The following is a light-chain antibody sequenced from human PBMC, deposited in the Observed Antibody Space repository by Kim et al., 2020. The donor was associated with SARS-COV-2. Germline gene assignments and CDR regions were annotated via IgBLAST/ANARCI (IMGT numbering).Light chain of an antibody. CDR3: QHYGGSPSYT. CDR1: QSVSSTY. V-gene: IGKV3-20*01. CDR2: GAF. Sequence: SPGERATLSCRASQSVSSTYVAWYQQKQGQAPRLLIYGAFSRATGIPDRFSGSGSGTDFTLSITRLEPEDFAVYYCQHYGGSPSYTFGQGTKLEI. J-gene: IGKJ2*01.